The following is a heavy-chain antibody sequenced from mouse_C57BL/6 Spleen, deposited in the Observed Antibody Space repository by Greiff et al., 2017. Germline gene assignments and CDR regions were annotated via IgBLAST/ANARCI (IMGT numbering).Heavy chain of an antibody. D-gene: IGHD1-1*01. Sequence: QVQLQQPGAELVMPGASVKLSCKASGYTFTSYWMHWVKQRPGQGLEWIGEIDPSDSYTNYNQKFKGKSTLTVDKSSSTAYMQLSSLTSEDSAVYYCARGRSRHYAMDYWGQGTSVTVSS. CDR2: IDPSDSYT. CDR1: GYTFTSYW. V-gene: IGHV1-69*01. J-gene: IGHJ4*01. CDR3: ARGRSRHYAMDY.